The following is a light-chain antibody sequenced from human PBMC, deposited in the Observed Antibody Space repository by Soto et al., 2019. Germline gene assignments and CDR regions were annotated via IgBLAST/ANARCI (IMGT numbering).Light chain of an antibody. CDR2: AAS. V-gene: IGKV1-39*01. Sequence: TQSPGTLSLSPRERATLSCRASQSISSYLNWYQQKPGKAPKLLIYAASSLQSGVPSRFSGSGSGTDFTLTISSLQPEDFATYYCQQSYSTLWTFGQGTKVDIK. CDR3: QQSYSTLWT. J-gene: IGKJ1*01. CDR1: QSISSY.